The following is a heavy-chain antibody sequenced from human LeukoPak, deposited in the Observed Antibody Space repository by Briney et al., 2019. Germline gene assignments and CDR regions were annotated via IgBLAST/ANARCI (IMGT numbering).Heavy chain of an antibody. CDR1: GGSISSSSYY. V-gene: IGHV4-39*07. J-gene: IGHJ4*02. D-gene: IGHD4-17*01. Sequence: SETLSLTCTVSGGSISSSSYYWGWIRQPPGKGLEWIGSIYYSGNTNYNPSLQSRLTMSMDTSKNQFSLRLSSATAADTAVYYCARASDDFGDYGFDYWGQGTLVTVSS. CDR2: IYYSGNT. CDR3: ARASDDFGDYGFDY.